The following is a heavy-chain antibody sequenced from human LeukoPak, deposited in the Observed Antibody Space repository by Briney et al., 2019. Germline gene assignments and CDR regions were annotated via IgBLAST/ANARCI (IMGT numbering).Heavy chain of an antibody. CDR2: LAYDESSQ. D-gene: IGHD7-27*01. Sequence: GGSLRLSCVASGFTLRNYGMHWVRQTPGTGLEWVALLAYDESSQNYADSVKGRFTVSRDTSRNTLYLQVNNLRVEDTAVYHCARDLWGNSDYWGQGTLVTVSS. V-gene: IGHV3-30*03. CDR3: ARDLWGNSDY. CDR1: GFTLRNYG. J-gene: IGHJ4*01.